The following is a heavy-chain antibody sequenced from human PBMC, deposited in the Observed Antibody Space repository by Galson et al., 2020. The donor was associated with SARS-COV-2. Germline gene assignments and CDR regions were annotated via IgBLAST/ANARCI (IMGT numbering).Heavy chain of an antibody. V-gene: IGHV4-38-2*02. CDR1: GYSISSYY. CDR3: AGRGADNWFDP. D-gene: IGHD3-10*01. Sequence: SETLSLTCTVSGYSISSYYWGWIRQSPGKGLEWIGSLRYSVNTYYNPSLKSRVTMSVDTSKSQFSLNLNSVTAADTAVYYCAGRGADNWFDPWGQGTLVTVSS. J-gene: IGHJ5*02. CDR2: LRYSVNT.